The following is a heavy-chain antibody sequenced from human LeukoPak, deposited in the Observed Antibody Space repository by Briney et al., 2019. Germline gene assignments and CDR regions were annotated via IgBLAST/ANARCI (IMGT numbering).Heavy chain of an antibody. CDR2: ISGSGGST. CDR3: AKGGLWFGGIQQAWFDP. CDR1: GFTFSSYA. Sequence: GGSLRLSCAASGFTFSSYAMSWVRQAPGKGLEWVSAISGSGGSTYYADSVKGRFTISRDNSKNTLYLQMNSLRAEDTAVYYCAKGGLWFGGIQQAWFDPWGQGTLVTVSS. D-gene: IGHD3-10*01. J-gene: IGHJ5*02. V-gene: IGHV3-23*01.